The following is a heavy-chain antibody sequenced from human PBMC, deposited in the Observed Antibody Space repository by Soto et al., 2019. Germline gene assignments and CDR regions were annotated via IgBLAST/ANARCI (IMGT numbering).Heavy chain of an antibody. J-gene: IGHJ5*02. D-gene: IGHD4-17*01. V-gene: IGHV1-18*01. CDR2: ISAYNGNT. CDR3: ARASNNYGDYFWFDP. Sequence: GASVKVSCKASGYTFTSYGISWARQAPGQGLEWMGWISAYNGNTNYAQKLQGRVTMTTDTSTSTAYMELRSLRSDDTAVYYCARASNNYGDYFWFDPWGQGTLVTVSS. CDR1: GYTFTSYG.